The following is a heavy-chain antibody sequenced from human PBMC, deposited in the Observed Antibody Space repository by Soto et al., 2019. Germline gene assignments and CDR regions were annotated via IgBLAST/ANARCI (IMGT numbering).Heavy chain of an antibody. J-gene: IGHJ4*02. CDR3: ARGRGLYNSGRSQLDS. V-gene: IGHV1-69*13. CDR1: GDSFSKYT. CDR2: IIPRFGTT. D-gene: IGHD1-1*01. Sequence: SVKVSCKASGDSFSKYTVNWVRQAPRQGLEWMGGIIPRFGTTNYAPTLQDRVTITADESMNAVYMELSSLRSEDTALYYCARGRGLYNSGRSQLDSWGQGALVTVSS.